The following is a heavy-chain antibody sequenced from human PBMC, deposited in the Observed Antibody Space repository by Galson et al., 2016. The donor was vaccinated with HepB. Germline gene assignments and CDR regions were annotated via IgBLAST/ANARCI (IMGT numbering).Heavy chain of an antibody. CDR3: ARGASGSPRLARVNFDY. CDR1: GLTFSDYY. Sequence: SLRLSCAASGLTFSDYYMSWIRQAPGEGLEWVSYISSSGLSIIKYADSVKGRFTISRDNAKNSVYLHLISLTPEDTAVYYCARGASGSPRLARVNFDYWGQGALVTVSS. V-gene: IGHV3-11*01. CDR2: ISSSGLSII. J-gene: IGHJ4*02. D-gene: IGHD6-6*01.